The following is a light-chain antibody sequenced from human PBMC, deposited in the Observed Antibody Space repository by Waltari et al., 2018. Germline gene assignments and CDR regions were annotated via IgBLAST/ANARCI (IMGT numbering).Light chain of an antibody. V-gene: IGKV4-1*01. CDR1: QRVLYSSNNKNY. Sequence: DIVMTQSPDSLAVSLGERATINCKSSQRVLYSSNNKNYLAWYQQKPGQPHKLLIYWASTRESGVTDRFSGSGSGTDFTLTISSLQAEDVAVYYCQQYYSTPLTFGGGTKVEIK. CDR3: QQYYSTPLT. CDR2: WAS. J-gene: IGKJ4*01.